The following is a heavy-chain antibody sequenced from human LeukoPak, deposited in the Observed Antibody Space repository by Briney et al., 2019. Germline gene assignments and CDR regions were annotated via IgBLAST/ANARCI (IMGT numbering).Heavy chain of an antibody. D-gene: IGHD3-9*01. J-gene: IGHJ5*02. V-gene: IGHV4-34*01. CDR1: GGSFSGYY. Sequence: SETLSLTCAVYGGSFSGYYWSWIRQPPGKGLEWIGEINHSGSTNYNPSLKSRVTISVDTSKNQFSLKLSSVTAADTAVYYCARHSRYSPFDPWGQGTLVTVSS. CDR2: INHSGST. CDR3: ARHSRYSPFDP.